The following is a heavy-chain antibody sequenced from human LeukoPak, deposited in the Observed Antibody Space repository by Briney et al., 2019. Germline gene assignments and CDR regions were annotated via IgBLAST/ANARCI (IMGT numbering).Heavy chain of an antibody. D-gene: IGHD3-10*01. CDR2: ISSSSSYI. Sequence: GGSLRRSCAASGFTFSNYDMNWVRQAPGKGLEWVSSISSSSSYIYYADSVMGRFAISRDNAKNSLYLQMYSLRAEDTAVYYCAGTYGSGSYPNYWGQGTLVTVSP. CDR3: AGTYGSGSYPNY. CDR1: GFTFSNYD. V-gene: IGHV3-21*01. J-gene: IGHJ4*02.